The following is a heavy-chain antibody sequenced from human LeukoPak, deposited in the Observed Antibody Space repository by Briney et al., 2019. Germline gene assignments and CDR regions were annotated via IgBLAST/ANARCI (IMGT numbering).Heavy chain of an antibody. CDR2: ISSSGSTI. CDR3: ARELRLRSHGARFVQKFDP. J-gene: IGHJ5*02. V-gene: IGHV3-48*03. D-gene: IGHD5-12*01. Sequence: SGGSLRLSCAASGFTFSSYEMNWVRQAPGKGLEWVSYISSSGSTIYYADSVKGRFTISRDNAKNSLYLQMNSLRAEDTAVYYCARELRLRSHGARFVQKFDPWGQGTLVTVSS. CDR1: GFTFSSYE.